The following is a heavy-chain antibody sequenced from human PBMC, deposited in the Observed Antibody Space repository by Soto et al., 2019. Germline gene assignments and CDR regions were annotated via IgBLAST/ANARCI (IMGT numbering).Heavy chain of an antibody. CDR1: GFTCTTYS. V-gene: IGHV3-48*01. J-gene: IGHJ4*02. CDR3: VRDADIVPAGQHMVHGDY. D-gene: IGHD5-12*01. Sequence: DVQLVESGGGLVQPGGSLRLSCVTSGFTCTTYSMNWVRQIPGQGLEWISYIANSHTSYADSVKGRFTISRDIARNSLYLQMNSLRAEDTGVYYCVRDADIVPAGQHMVHGDYWGQGTLVTVSS. CDR2: IANSHT.